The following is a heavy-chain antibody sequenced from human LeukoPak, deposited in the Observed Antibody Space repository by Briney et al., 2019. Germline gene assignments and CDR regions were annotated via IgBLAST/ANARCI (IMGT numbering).Heavy chain of an antibody. J-gene: IGHJ6*02. D-gene: IGHD3-3*01. CDR1: GGSISSYY. CDR2: IYYSGST. V-gene: IGHV4-59*08. Sequence: SETLSLTCTVSGGSISSYYWSWIRQPPGKGLEWIGYIYYSGSTNYNPSLRSRVTISVDTSKNQFSLKLSFVTAADTAVYYCARLYYDSYGIDVWGQGTTVTVSS. CDR3: ARLYYDSYGIDV.